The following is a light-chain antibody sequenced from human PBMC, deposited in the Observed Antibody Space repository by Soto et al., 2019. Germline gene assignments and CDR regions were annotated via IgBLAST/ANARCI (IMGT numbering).Light chain of an antibody. CDR1: SSDVGGYNS. V-gene: IGLV2-11*01. CDR2: DVS. Sequence: QSALTQPRSVSGSPGQSVTISCTGTSSDVGGYNSVSWYQQYPGKAPKLIIYDVSKRPSGVPDRFSGSKSGNTASLTISGLQAEDEADYYCCSYAGTYTLWVFGGGTKLTVL. CDR3: CSYAGTYTLWV. J-gene: IGLJ3*02.